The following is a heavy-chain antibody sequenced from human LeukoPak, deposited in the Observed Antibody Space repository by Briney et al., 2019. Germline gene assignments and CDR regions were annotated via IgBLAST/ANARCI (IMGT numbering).Heavy chain of an antibody. CDR1: GGSFSGYY. V-gene: IGHV4-34*01. D-gene: IGHD4-17*01. J-gene: IGHJ4*02. CDR2: INHSGST. CDR3: ARGPDYGDFLDY. Sequence: SETLSLTCAVYGGSFSGYYWSWIRQPPGKGLERIGEINHSGSTNYNPSLKSRVTISVDTSKNQFSLKLSSVTAADTAVYYCARGPDYGDFLDYWGQGTLVTVSS.